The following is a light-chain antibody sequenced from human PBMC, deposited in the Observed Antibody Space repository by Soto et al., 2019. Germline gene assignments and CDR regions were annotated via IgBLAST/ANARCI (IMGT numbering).Light chain of an antibody. CDR2: AVN. CDR3: SSYAGSNNYV. CDR1: SSDFGGYQY. Sequence: QSARTQPPSASGSPGQSVTISCTGTSSDFGGYQYVSWYQQYPGKAPKLMIYAVNKRPSGVPDRFSGSRSGNTASLTVSGLQAEDEADYYCSSYAGSNNYVFGTGTKVTVL. J-gene: IGLJ1*01. V-gene: IGLV2-8*01.